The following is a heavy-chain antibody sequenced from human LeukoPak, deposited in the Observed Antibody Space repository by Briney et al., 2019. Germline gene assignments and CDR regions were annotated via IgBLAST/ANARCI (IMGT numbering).Heavy chain of an antibody. Sequence: PSETLSLTCTVSGGSISSSSYYWGWIRQPPGKGLEWIGSIYFGGSTYYNPSLKSRVTISVDMSKNQFSLKLSSVTAADTAVYYCARVGAVAGHGDFDFWGQGTLVTVSS. J-gene: IGHJ4*02. CDR1: GGSISSSSYY. D-gene: IGHD6-19*01. CDR2: IYFGGST. V-gene: IGHV4-39*07. CDR3: ARVGAVAGHGDFDF.